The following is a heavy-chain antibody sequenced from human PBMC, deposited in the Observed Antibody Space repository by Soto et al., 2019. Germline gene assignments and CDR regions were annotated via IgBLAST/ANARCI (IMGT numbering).Heavy chain of an antibody. CDR3: ARLVGAPI. D-gene: IGHD1-26*01. Sequence: PGGSLRLSCAASGFTFSSYGMHWVRQAPGKGLEWVAVIWYDGSNKYYADSVKGRFTISSDNSKNTLYLQMTSLRAEDTAAYYCARLVGAPIWGQGTMVTVSS. V-gene: IGHV3-33*01. CDR2: IWYDGSNK. CDR1: GFTFSSYG. J-gene: IGHJ3*02.